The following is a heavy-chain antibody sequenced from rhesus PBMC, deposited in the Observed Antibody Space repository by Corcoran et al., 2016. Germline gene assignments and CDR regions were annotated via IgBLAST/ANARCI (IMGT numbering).Heavy chain of an antibody. J-gene: IGHJ4*01. CDR1: GFSLTTSGMG. Sequence: QVTLKESGPALVKPTQTLTLTCTFSGFSLTTSGMGVGWIRQPPGKALEWLALIYWDDDKRYSTSLKSRRTISKDTSTNQVVLTMTDMDPVDTATYYCARGGYFDYWGQGVLVTVSS. CDR2: IYWDDDK. CDR3: ARGGYFDY. V-gene: IGHV2-174*01.